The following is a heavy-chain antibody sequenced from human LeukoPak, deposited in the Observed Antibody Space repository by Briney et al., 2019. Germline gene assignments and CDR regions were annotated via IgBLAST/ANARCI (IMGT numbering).Heavy chain of an antibody. Sequence: SETLSLTCAVYGGSFSVYYWSWIRQPPGKGLEWIGEINHSGSTNYNPSLKSRVTISVDTSKNQFSLKLSSVTAADTAVYYCARGFSSGYIDYWGQGTLVTVSS. J-gene: IGHJ4*02. CDR2: INHSGST. D-gene: IGHD3-22*01. CDR3: ARGFSSGYIDY. V-gene: IGHV4-34*01. CDR1: GGSFSVYY.